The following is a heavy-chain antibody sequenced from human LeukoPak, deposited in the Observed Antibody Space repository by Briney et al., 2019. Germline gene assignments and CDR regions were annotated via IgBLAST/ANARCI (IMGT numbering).Heavy chain of an antibody. CDR3: ARDRLYCNTTSCYTNWFDP. V-gene: IGHV1-18*01. D-gene: IGHD2-2*02. Sequence: ASVKVSCKASGYIFSNYGITWVRQAPGHGLEWMGWISGHSGNTNYAQKFQDRATMTTDTSTSTAYMELSSLRSDDTAVYYCARDRLYCNTTSCYTNWFDPWGQGTLVTVSS. CDR2: ISGHSGNT. CDR1: GYIFSNYG. J-gene: IGHJ5*02.